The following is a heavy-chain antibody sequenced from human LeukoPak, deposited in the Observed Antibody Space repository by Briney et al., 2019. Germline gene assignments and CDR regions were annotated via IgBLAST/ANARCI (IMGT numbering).Heavy chain of an antibody. D-gene: IGHD3-16*01. J-gene: IGHJ5*02. CDR1: GGSISSSFYY. CDR2: LYYSGDT. V-gene: IGHV4-39*01. CDR3: ARSMISMLKVNWFDP. Sequence: KPSETLSLTCTVSGGSISSSFYYWGWIRQPPGKGLEWIEGLYYSGDTYYNPSLKSRVTISVDTSKHQFSLNLNSVTAADTAVYFCARSMISMLKVNWFDPWGQGTLVTVSS.